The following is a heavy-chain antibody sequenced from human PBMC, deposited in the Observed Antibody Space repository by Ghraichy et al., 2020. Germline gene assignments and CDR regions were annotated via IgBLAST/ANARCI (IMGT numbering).Heavy chain of an antibody. CDR2: INTNTGNP. CDR1: GYTFTRYA. D-gene: IGHD5-12*01. CDR3: ARDPPPGGSIVATIRREEPDDY. Sequence: ASVKVSSKSSGYTFTRYAIYWVRHAPFHLLEWMGWINTNTGNPTYAQGFTGRFVFSLDTSVSTAYLQISSLKAEDTAVYYCARDPPPGGSIVATIRREEPDDYWGQGTLVSVS. V-gene: IGHV7-4-1*02. J-gene: IGHJ4*02.